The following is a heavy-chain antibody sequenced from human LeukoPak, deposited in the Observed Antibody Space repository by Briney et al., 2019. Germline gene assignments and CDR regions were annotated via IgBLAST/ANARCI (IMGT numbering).Heavy chain of an antibody. J-gene: IGHJ4*02. V-gene: IGHV1-69*04. CDR2: IIPILGIA. Sequence: ASVKVSCKASGGTFSSYAISWVRQAPGQGLECMGRIIPILGIANYAQKFQGRVTITADKSTSTAYMELSSLRSEDTAVYYCARDGRIRSDWGQGTLVTVSS. CDR3: ARDGRIRSD. CDR1: GGTFSSYA. D-gene: IGHD3-16*01.